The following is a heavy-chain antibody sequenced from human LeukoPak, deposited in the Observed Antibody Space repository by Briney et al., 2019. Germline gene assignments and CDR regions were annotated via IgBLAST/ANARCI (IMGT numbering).Heavy chain of an antibody. CDR1: GFTFSRHA. CDR2: IRSSGGST. D-gene: IGHD2-2*01. J-gene: IGHJ5*02. Sequence: GGSLRLSCAASGFTFSRHAMSWVRQAPGKGLEWVSAIRSSGGSTYYADSVKGRFTISRDNSKNTLYLQMNSLRAEDTAVYYCARDGKYCSSTSCFSWGQGTLVTVSS. CDR3: ARDGKYCSSTSCFS. V-gene: IGHV3-23*01.